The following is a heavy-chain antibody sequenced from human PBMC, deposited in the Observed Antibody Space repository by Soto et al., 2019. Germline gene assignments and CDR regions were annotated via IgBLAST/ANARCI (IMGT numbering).Heavy chain of an antibody. D-gene: IGHD3-3*01. J-gene: IGHJ6*02. CDR1: GFTFSSYA. CDR2: ISYDGSNK. V-gene: IGHV3-30-3*01. Sequence: GGSLRLSCAASGFTFSSYAMHWVRQAPGKGLEWVAVISYDGSNKYYADSVKGRFTISRDNSKNTLDLQRNSLRAEDTAVYYCAREPARFWSGYYEPGNGMDVWGQGTTVTVSS. CDR3: AREPARFWSGYYEPGNGMDV.